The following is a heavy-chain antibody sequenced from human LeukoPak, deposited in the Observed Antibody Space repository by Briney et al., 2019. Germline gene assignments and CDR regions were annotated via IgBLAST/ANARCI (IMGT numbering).Heavy chain of an antibody. V-gene: IGHV1-8*01. CDR1: GYTFTSYD. D-gene: IGHD3-22*01. J-gene: IGHJ3*02. CDR3: ASSPYYDSSGRPRDAFDI. CDR2: MNPNRGNT. Sequence: GASVKVSCKASGYTFTSYDINWVRQATGQGLEWMGWMNPNRGNTGYAQKFQGRVTMTRNTSISTAYMELSRLRSEDTAVYYCASSPYYDSSGRPRDAFDIWGQGTLVTVSS.